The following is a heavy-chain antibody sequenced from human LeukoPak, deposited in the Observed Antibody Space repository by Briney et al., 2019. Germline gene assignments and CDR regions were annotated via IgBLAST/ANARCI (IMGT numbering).Heavy chain of an antibody. D-gene: IGHD4-23*01. CDR2: IYWDDDK. J-gene: IGHJ3*02. V-gene: IGHV2-5*02. CDR3: AHRRGQGYGGTPIDDAFDI. CDR1: GFSLSTSGVG. Sequence: SGPTLVKPTQTLTLTCTFSGFSLSTSGVGVGWIRQPPGKALEWLALIYWDDDKRYSPSLKSRLTITKDTSKNQVVLTMTNMGPVDTATYYCAHRRGQGYGGTPIDDAFDIWGQGTMVTVSS.